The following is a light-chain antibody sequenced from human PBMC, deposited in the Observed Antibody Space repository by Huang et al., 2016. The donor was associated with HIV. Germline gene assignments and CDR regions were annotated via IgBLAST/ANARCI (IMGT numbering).Light chain of an antibody. CDR2: DAS. Sequence: EIVLTQSPATLSLSPGERATLSCRASQSVSSYLACYQQKSGQAPRLLIHDASNRATGTPARFSVSGSGTDFTLTISSLEPEDLAVYYCQQRNNWPRTFGQGTKVEIK. J-gene: IGKJ1*01. V-gene: IGKV3-11*01. CDR3: QQRNNWPRT. CDR1: QSVSSY.